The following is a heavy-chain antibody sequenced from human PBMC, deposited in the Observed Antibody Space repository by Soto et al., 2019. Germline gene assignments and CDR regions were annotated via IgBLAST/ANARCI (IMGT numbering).Heavy chain of an antibody. J-gene: IGHJ6*02. V-gene: IGHV4-39*01. CDR3: ARPYTSYYYYGMDV. D-gene: IGHD2-2*02. Sequence: ASETLSLTCTVSGGSISSSSYYWGWIRQPPGKGLEWIGSIYYSGSTYYNPSLKSRVTISVDTSKNQFSLKLSSVTAADTAVYYCARPYTSYYYYGMDVWGQGTTVTVSS. CDR1: GGSISSSSYY. CDR2: IYYSGST.